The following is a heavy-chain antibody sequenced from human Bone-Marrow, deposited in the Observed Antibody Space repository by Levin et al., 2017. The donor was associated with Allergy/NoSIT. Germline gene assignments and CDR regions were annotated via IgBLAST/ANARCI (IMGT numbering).Heavy chain of an antibody. CDR1: GFTFTSYA. V-gene: IGHV3-23*01. D-gene: IGHD3-3*01. CDR3: AEDLDLPGLEGVSDY. Sequence: SCAASGFTFTSYAMTWVRQAPGKGLEWVSTVTGSGANKFHADSVRGRFSISRDNSKNTLYLQMNSLRAEDTAVDYCAEDLDLPGLEGVSDYWGQGTLVTVSS. J-gene: IGHJ4*02. CDR2: VTGSGANK.